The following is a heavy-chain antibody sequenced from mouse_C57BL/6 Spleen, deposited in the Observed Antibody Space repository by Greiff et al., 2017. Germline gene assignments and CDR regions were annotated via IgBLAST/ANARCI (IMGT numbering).Heavy chain of an antibody. V-gene: IGHV5-6*01. CDR1: GFTFSSYG. Sequence: EVKLMESGGDLVKPGGSLKLSCAASGFTFSSYGMSWVRQTPDKRLEWVATISSGGSYTYYPDSVKGRFTISRDNAKNTLYLQMSSLKSEDTAMYYCARDGGSTMVTTRAWFAYWGQGTLVTVSA. CDR2: ISSGGSYT. CDR3: ARDGGSTMVTTRAWFAY. J-gene: IGHJ3*01. D-gene: IGHD2-1*01.